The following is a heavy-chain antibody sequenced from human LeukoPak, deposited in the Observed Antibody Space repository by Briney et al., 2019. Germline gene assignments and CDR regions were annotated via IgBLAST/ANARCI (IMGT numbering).Heavy chain of an antibody. CDR3: ARELFGDRYHDY. V-gene: IGHV3-48*03. CDR2: ISSSGTNV. D-gene: IGHD3-10*02. CDR1: GFTFSSYE. Sequence: PGGSLRLSCTASGFTFSSYEMNWVRQAPGKGQEWVSYISSSGTNVYYADSLQGRFTISRDNAKNSLYLQMSSLRAEDTAVYYCARELFGDRYHDYWGQGTLVTVSS. J-gene: IGHJ4*02.